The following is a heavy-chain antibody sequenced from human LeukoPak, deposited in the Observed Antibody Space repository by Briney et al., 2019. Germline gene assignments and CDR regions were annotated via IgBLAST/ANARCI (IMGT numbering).Heavy chain of an antibody. CDR3: ASGSMTGYWY. Sequence: GGSLRLSCAASGFTSSSYAMHWVRQAPGKGLEYVSAISSNGGSTYYANSVKGRFTISRDNSKNTLYLQMGSLRAEDMAVYYCASGSMTGYWYWGQGTLVTVSS. V-gene: IGHV3-64*01. J-gene: IGHJ4*02. CDR1: GFTSSSYA. D-gene: IGHD3-9*01. CDR2: ISSNGGST.